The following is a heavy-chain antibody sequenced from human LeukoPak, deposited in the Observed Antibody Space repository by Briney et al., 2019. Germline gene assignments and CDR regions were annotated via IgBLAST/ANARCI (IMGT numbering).Heavy chain of an antibody. Sequence: GESLKISCKGSGYSFTSYWIGWVRQMPGKGLEWMGIIYPGDSDTTYSPSFQGQVTISADKSISTAYLQWSSLKASDTAMYYCARLMYNWNDAPSDDYYYYYMDVWGKGTTVTVSS. D-gene: IGHD1-1*01. J-gene: IGHJ6*03. CDR1: GYSFTSYW. CDR2: IYPGDSDT. V-gene: IGHV5-51*01. CDR3: ARLMYNWNDAPSDDYYYYYMDV.